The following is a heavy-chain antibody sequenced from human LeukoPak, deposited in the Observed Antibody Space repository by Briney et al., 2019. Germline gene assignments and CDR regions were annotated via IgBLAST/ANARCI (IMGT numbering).Heavy chain of an antibody. V-gene: IGHV1-69*01. J-gene: IGHJ6*02. CDR2: IIPIFGTA. D-gene: IGHD2-2*01. CDR3: ARISRSTRAPASYYYYGMDV. CDR1: GGTFSSYA. Sequence: GSSVKVSCKASGGTFSSYAISWVRQAPGQGLEWMGGIIPIFGTANYAQKFQGSVTITADESTSTAYMELSSLRSEDTAVYYCARISRSTRAPASYYYYGMDVWGQGTTVTVSS.